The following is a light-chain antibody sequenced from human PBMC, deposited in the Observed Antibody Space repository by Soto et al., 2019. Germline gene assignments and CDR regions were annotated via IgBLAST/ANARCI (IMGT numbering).Light chain of an antibody. V-gene: IGKV3-20*01. Sequence: EIVLTQSPGTLSLSPWERATLSCRASQSVSNNYLAWYQQKPGQAPRLLIYGASNRATGIPDRFSGSGSGTNFTLTISTLEPENFVVYDCQQYSISYTFGQGTRLEIK. J-gene: IGKJ5*01. CDR2: GAS. CDR3: QQYSISYT. CDR1: QSVSNNY.